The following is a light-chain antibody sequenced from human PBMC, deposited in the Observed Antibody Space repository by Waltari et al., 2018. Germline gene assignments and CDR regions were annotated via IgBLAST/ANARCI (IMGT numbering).Light chain of an antibody. J-gene: IGKJ4*01. V-gene: IGKV3-11*01. CDR3: QQRSNRPLT. Sequence: EIVLTQSPATLSLSPGERATLSCRASQSVGSYLAWYQQKPGQAPRLLIYDASNRATGIPARFSGSWYGTDFTLTISSLEPEDFAIYYCQQRSNRPLTFGGGTKVEIK. CDR1: QSVGSY. CDR2: DAS.